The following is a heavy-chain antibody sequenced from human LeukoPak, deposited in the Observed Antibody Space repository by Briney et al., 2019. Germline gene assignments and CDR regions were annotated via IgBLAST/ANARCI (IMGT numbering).Heavy chain of an antibody. Sequence: GASVKVSCKASGYTFTSYGISWVRQAPGQGLEWMGWISAYNGNTNYAQKLQGRVTMTTDTSTSTAYMELRSLRSDDTAVYYCAGGEDYYDSSGYQPSAIWGAFDIWGQGTMVTVSS. CDR3: AGGEDYYDSSGYQPSAIWGAFDI. J-gene: IGHJ3*02. V-gene: IGHV1-18*01. CDR2: ISAYNGNT. CDR1: GYTFTSYG. D-gene: IGHD3-22*01.